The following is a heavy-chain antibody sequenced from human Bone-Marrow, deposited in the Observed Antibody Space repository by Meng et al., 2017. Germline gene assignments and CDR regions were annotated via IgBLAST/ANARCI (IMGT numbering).Heavy chain of an antibody. D-gene: IGHD4-23*01. V-gene: IGHV4-59*02. Sequence: QVQLQESGPGLVKPSETLSLTCTVSGGDVSSCNSGWIRQPQGTGLEWIGYIYSTGSTTYNPALTGRVTISVATSENQFSLKVSPVTAADTAVYYCASTDYGGNGLRTFDYWGQGTLVTVSS. CDR2: IYSTGST. CDR1: GGDVSSCN. J-gene: IGHJ4*02. CDR3: ASTDYGGNGLRTFDY.